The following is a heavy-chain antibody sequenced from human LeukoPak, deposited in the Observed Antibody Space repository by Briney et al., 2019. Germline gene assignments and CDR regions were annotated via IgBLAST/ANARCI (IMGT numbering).Heavy chain of an antibody. J-gene: IGHJ4*02. D-gene: IGHD3-22*01. CDR2: ISSSGSTI. V-gene: IGHV3-11*04. CDR3: ARTRLNYYDNSGYYYNFDY. Sequence: GGSLRLSCAASGFTFSDYYMSWIRQAPGKGLEWVSYISSSGSTIYYADSVKGRFTISRDNAKNSLYLQMNSLRAEDTAVYYCARTRLNYYDNSGYYYNFDYWGQGTLVTVSS. CDR1: GFTFSDYY.